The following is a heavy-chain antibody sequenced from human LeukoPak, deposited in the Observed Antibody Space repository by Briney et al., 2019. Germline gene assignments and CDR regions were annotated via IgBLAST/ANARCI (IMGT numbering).Heavy chain of an antibody. Sequence: GWSLRLSCAASGITFSRSWMSWVRQAPGKGLEWLAFIKEDGSEKYYVDSVKGRFTISRDNAENSLYLQMNSLRAEDTAVYYCARDRGGRTGLDDWGQGTLVTVSS. V-gene: IGHV3-7*04. CDR1: GITFSRSW. J-gene: IGHJ4*02. D-gene: IGHD2-15*01. CDR3: ARDRGGRTGLDD. CDR2: IKEDGSEK.